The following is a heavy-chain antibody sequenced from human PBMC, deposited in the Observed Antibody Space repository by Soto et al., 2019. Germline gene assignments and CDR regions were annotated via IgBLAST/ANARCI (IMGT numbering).Heavy chain of an antibody. D-gene: IGHD2-2*01. Sequence: QVQLVQSGAEVKKPGSSVKVSCKVSGGTFSSHSINWVRQAPGQGPEWMGGIIPIFGTENYAQKCQGRVTITADEYTSQAYMELSSLTSEDTALYYCSTSVYCSTTRCYYYYGLDVWGQGTTVIVSS. J-gene: IGHJ6*02. CDR2: IIPIFGTE. CDR3: STSVYCSTTRCYYYYGLDV. V-gene: IGHV1-69*01. CDR1: GGTFSSHS.